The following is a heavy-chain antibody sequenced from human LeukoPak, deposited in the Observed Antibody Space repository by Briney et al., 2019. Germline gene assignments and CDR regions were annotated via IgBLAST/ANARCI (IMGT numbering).Heavy chain of an antibody. D-gene: IGHD3-22*01. Sequence: SETLSLTCTVSGYSISSGYYWGWIRQPPGKGLEWIGSIYHSGSTYYNPSLKSRVTISVDTSKNQFSLKLSSVTAADTAVYYCARAPRGITMIVVVMVYFDYWGQGTLVTVSS. CDR3: ARAPRGITMIVVVMVYFDY. CDR1: GYSISSGYY. V-gene: IGHV4-38-2*02. CDR2: IYHSGST. J-gene: IGHJ4*02.